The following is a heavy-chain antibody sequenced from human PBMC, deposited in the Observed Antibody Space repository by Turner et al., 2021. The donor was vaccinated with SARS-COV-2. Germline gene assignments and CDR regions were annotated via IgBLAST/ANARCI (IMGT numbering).Heavy chain of an antibody. V-gene: IGHV3-23*01. Sequence: EVQLLESGGGLVQPGGSLRLSCAASGFTFSSYAMSWVRQAPWKGLEWVSAIIGSGGSTYYADSVKGRFTISRDNSKNTLYLQMNSLRAEDTAVYYCAKNEMAMIVVVITLFDYWGQGTLVTVSS. D-gene: IGHD3-22*01. CDR1: GFTFSSYA. CDR3: AKNEMAMIVVVITLFDY. CDR2: IIGSGGST. J-gene: IGHJ4*02.